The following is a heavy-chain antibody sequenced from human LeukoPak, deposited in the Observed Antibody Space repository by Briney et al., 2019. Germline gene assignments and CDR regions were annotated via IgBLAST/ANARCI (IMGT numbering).Heavy chain of an antibody. V-gene: IGHV4-4*07. Sequence: PSEPLSLTCTVSGGPISSYYWRWTRRPAGKALEWIGRINTSGNSNYNPSLGSRASMSVDTTKNQFSLSLSSVTAAETAVYYCAREGGGPRWLDPWGQGTLVTVSS. CDR2: INTSGNS. J-gene: IGHJ5*02. D-gene: IGHD6-25*01. CDR1: GGPISSYY. CDR3: AREGGGPRWLDP.